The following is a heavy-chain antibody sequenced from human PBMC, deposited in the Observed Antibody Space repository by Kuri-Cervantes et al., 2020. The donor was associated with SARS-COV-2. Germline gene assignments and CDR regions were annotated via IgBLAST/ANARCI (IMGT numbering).Heavy chain of an antibody. V-gene: IGHV3-48*03. CDR1: GFTFSSYE. D-gene: IGHD2-8*01. Sequence: GESLKISCAASGFTFSSYEMNWVRQAPGKGLEWVSYISSSGSTIYYADSVKGRFTISRDNAKNSLYLLMNSLRAEDTALYHCARDVRCTNGLCYPRSWFEPWGQGTLVTVSS. J-gene: IGHJ5*02. CDR3: ARDVRCTNGLCYPRSWFEP. CDR2: ISSSGSTI.